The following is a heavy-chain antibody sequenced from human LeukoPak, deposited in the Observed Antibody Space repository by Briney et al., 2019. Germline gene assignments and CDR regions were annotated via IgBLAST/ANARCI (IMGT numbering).Heavy chain of an antibody. Sequence: ASVKVSCKASGYTFTGYYIHWVRQAPGQGLEWMGWINPNSGGTNYAQNFQGRVNMTRDTSISTAYMELSRLRSDDTAVYYCARDYGDYVLSDWGQGTLVSVSS. D-gene: IGHD4-17*01. CDR2: INPNSGGT. CDR1: GYTFTGYY. CDR3: ARDYGDYVLSD. J-gene: IGHJ4*02. V-gene: IGHV1-2*02.